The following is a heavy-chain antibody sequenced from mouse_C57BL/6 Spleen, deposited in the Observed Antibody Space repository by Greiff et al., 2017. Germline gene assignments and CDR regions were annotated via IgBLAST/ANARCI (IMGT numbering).Heavy chain of an antibody. V-gene: IGHV1-69*01. Sequence: QVQLQQPGAELVMPGASVKLSCKASGYTFTSYWMHWVKPRPGQGLEWIGEIDPSDSYTNSNQKFKGKSTLTVDNSSSTANMQLSSLTSVDSAVYYCTRSSIYYDYPAWFAYWGQGTLVTVSA. CDR3: TRSSIYYDYPAWFAY. CDR2: IDPSDSYT. CDR1: GYTFTSYW. J-gene: IGHJ3*01. D-gene: IGHD2-4*01.